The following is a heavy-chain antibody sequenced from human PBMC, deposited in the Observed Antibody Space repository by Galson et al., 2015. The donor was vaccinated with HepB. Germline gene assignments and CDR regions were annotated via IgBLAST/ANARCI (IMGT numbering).Heavy chain of an antibody. Sequence: ASGGTFSSYAISWVRQAPGQGLEWMGGIIPIFGTANYAQKFQGRVTITADESTSTAYMELSSLRSEDTAVYYCARDGRIYCSSTSCYFRDGSSSGLDPWGQGTLVTVSS. D-gene: IGHD2-2*01. V-gene: IGHV1-69*01. CDR2: IIPIFGTA. CDR1: GGTFSSYA. CDR3: ARDGRIYCSSTSCYFRDGSSSGLDP. J-gene: IGHJ5*02.